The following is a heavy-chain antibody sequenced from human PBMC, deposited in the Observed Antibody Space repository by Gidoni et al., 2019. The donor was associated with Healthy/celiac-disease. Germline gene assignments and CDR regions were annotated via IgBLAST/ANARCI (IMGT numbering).Heavy chain of an antibody. D-gene: IGHD2-2*01. Sequence: QVQLVQSGAEVKKPGASVKVSCQASGSTFTGYYMHWLRQAPGQGLEWMGRINPNSGGTNYAQKFQGRVTMNRDTSIRTDNMELSRLRSDETAVDYCARVGSAKNIGGVPAAQDDWGQGTLVTVSS. CDR3: ARVGSAKNIGGVPAAQDD. J-gene: IGHJ4*02. V-gene: IGHV1-2*06. CDR2: INPNSGGT. CDR1: GSTFTGYY.